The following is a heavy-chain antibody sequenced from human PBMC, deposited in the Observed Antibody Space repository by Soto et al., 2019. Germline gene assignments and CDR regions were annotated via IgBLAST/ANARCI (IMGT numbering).Heavy chain of an antibody. CDR3: ARDKYDFWSGSAGGSEGSGMDV. Sequence: QVQLVQSGAEVKKPGSSVKVSCKASGGTFSSYAISWVRQAPGQGLEWMGGIIPIFGTANYAQKFQGRVTITADESPSTASMERSGLRSEDTAVYYCARDKYDFWSGSAGGSEGSGMDVWGQGTTVSVSS. J-gene: IGHJ6*02. V-gene: IGHV1-69*12. CDR2: IIPIFGTA. CDR1: GGTFSSYA. D-gene: IGHD3-3*01.